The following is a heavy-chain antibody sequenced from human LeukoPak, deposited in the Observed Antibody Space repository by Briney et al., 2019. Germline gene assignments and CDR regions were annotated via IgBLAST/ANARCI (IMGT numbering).Heavy chain of an antibody. CDR1: GFTFSRYS. V-gene: IGHV3-48*02. CDR2: ISRSGSTI. Sequence: GGSLRLSRAASGFTFSRYSMNWVRQAPGKGLEWVSYISRSGSTIYYADSVKGRFTISRDNAKNSLYLQMNSLRDGDTAVYYCARDTEHLYFVFDYWGQGTLVTVSS. CDR3: ARDTEHLYFVFDY. J-gene: IGHJ4*02. D-gene: IGHD2-2*02.